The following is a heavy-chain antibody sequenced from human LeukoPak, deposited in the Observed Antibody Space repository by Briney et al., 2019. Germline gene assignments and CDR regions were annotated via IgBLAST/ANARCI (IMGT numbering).Heavy chain of an antibody. D-gene: IGHD6-13*01. V-gene: IGHV4-39*01. Sequence: SETLSLTCTVSGGSIISTPYSWGWIRQPPGKGLEWIGSLSYSGNTYYIPSLKSRVTISVDTSKNQFSLKLSSVTAADTAVYYCTRRRAGSSWADYWGQGTLVTVSA. CDR1: GGSIISTPYS. CDR2: LSYSGNT. J-gene: IGHJ4*02. CDR3: TRRRAGSSWADY.